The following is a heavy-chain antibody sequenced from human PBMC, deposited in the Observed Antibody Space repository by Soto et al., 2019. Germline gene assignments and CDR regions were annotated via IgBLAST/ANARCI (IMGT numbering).Heavy chain of an antibody. CDR3: ARGSSSGYCSDY. CDR1: GFTFSSYG. Sequence: QVQLVESGGGVVQPGRSLRLSCAASGFTFSSYGMHWVRQAPGKGLEWVAVIWYDGSNKYYADSVKGRFTISRDNSKNPLYLQMNSLRAEDTAVYYCARGSSSGYCSDYWGQGTLVTVSS. D-gene: IGHD3-22*01. V-gene: IGHV3-33*01. J-gene: IGHJ4*02. CDR2: IWYDGSNK.